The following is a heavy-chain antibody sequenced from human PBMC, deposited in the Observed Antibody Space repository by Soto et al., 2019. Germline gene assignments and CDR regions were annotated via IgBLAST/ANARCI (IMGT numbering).Heavy chain of an antibody. V-gene: IGHV4-39*01. Sequence: PSETLSLTCTVSGDSITASCSNWAWIRHPPGKGLEWIGTFYYSGTTSQNPPLRSRITISGDTSRNQFSLNLRSVTAADSGVYYCAKLVRDDVRRSDLDHWGQGTMVTVYS. CDR2: FYYSGTT. D-gene: IGHD3-10*02. CDR3: AKLVRDDVRRSDLDH. CDR1: GDSITASCSN. J-gene: IGHJ4*02.